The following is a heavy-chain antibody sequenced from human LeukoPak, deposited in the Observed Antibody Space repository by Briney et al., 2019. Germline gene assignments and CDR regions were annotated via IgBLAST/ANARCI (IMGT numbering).Heavy chain of an antibody. CDR3: VKGKDLYGALDF. CDR2: ITGSGGST. CDR1: GFTFSAYS. V-gene: IGHV3-23*01. Sequence: GGSLRLSCAASGFTFSAYSMSWVRQAPGQGLEWVSTITGSGGSTYYADSVKGRFTISRDNSKNTLFLQMDSLRVEDTALYYCVKGKDLYGALDFWGQGTLVTVSS. D-gene: IGHD3-10*01. J-gene: IGHJ4*02.